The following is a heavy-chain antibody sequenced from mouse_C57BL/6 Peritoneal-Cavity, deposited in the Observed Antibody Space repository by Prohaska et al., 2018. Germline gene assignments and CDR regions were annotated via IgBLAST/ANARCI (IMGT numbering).Heavy chain of an antibody. CDR1: GYTFTSYW. J-gene: IGHJ4*01. CDR3: ARTGDYDYAMDY. D-gene: IGHD2-4*01. Sequence: GASVKLSCKASGYTFTSYWMHWVKQRPGQRLEWIGNINPSNGGTNYNEKFKSKATLTVDKSTSTDYMQLSSRTDEDAAVYYCARTGDYDYAMDYWGQGTSVTVSS. V-gene: IGHV1-53*01. CDR2: INPSNGGT.